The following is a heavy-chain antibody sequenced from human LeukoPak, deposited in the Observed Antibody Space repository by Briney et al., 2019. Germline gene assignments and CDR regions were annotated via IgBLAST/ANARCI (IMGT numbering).Heavy chain of an antibody. V-gene: IGHV5-51*01. CDR3: ARRAGYSGYEYYFDY. Sequence: GESVKISCKGSGYSFTSYWIGWVRQMPGKGLEWMGIIYLGDSDTRHSPSFQGQATSSVDKSISTAYLQWSSLKASDTAMYYCARRAGYSGYEYYFDYWGEGTLV. J-gene: IGHJ4*02. D-gene: IGHD5-12*01. CDR2: IYLGDSDT. CDR1: GYSFTSYW.